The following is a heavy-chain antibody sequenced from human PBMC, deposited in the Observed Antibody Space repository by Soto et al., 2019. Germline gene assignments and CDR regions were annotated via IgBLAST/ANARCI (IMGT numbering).Heavy chain of an antibody. D-gene: IGHD3-22*01. CDR2: ITPIFGKT. V-gene: IGHV1-69*01. J-gene: IGHJ4*02. CDR3: ARWAIDSSGYCQRPIDS. Sequence: QVQLVQSGAEVKKPGSSVKVSCKASGGTFSSNAITWVRQAPGQGPEWMGGITPIFGKTNYAQKVQGRVTITADESTSTVYMELSSLRSEDTAVYYCARWAIDSSGYCQRPIDSWGQGTLVTVSS. CDR1: GGTFSSNA.